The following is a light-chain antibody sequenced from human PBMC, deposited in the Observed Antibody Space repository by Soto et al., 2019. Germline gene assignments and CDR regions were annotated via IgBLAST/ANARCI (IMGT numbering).Light chain of an antibody. V-gene: IGKV3-11*01. J-gene: IGKJ3*01. CDR3: QQRSNWLT. Sequence: EIVLTQSPGTLSLSPGERATLSCRASPSVSGSNLAWYQQKPGQAPRLLIYDASNRATGIPARFSGSGSGTGFTLTISSLEPEDFAIYYCQQRSNWLTFGPGTKVDIK. CDR1: PSVSGSN. CDR2: DAS.